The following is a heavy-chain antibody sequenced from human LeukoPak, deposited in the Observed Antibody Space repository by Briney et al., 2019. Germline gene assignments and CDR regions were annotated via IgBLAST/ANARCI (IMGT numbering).Heavy chain of an antibody. V-gene: IGHV3-23*01. CDR3: AKGIYGSSRYPFDY. CDR1: GFTFRNFA. Sequence: GGSLRLSCAASGFTFRNFAMGWVRQAPGKELEWVSVISDGGGRTYYADFVKGRFTISRDNSKNTLYLQMDSLRADDTAGFYCAKGIYGSSRYPFDYWGQGTLVTVSS. J-gene: IGHJ4*02. D-gene: IGHD6-19*01. CDR2: ISDGGGRT.